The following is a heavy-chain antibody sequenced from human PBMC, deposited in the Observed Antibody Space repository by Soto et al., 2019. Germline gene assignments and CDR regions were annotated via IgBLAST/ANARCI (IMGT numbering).Heavy chain of an antibody. D-gene: IGHD5-12*01. J-gene: IGHJ3*02. CDR3: ATPRPPKYSGYDWYAFDI. Sequence: SETLSLTCTVSGYSISSGYYWGWIRQPPGKGLEWIGSIYHSGSTYYNPSLKSRVTISVDTSKNQFSLKLSSVTAADTAVYYCATPRPPKYSGYDWYAFDIWGQGTMVTVSS. CDR2: IYHSGST. V-gene: IGHV4-38-2*02. CDR1: GYSISSGYY.